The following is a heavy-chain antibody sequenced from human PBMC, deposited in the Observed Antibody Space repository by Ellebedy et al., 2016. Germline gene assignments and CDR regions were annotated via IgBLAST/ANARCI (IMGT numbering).Heavy chain of an antibody. D-gene: IGHD5-18*01. CDR1: GGSFSGYY. CDR3: ARHTAMVTVSRRNWFDP. Sequence: SETLSLXXAVYGGSFSGYYWSWIRQPPGKGLEWIGEINHSGSTNYNPSLKSRVTISVDTSKNQFSLKLSSVTAADTAVYYCARHTAMVTVSRRNWFDPWGQGTLVTVSS. CDR2: INHSGST. J-gene: IGHJ5*02. V-gene: IGHV4-34*01.